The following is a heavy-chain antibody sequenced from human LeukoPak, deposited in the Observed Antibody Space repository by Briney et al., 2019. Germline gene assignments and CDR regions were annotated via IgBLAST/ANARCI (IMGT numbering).Heavy chain of an antibody. V-gene: IGHV4-39*07. J-gene: IGHJ5*02. CDR3: ARDCWSGNLWFGERWFDP. CDR2: IYYSGST. CDR1: GGSISSSSYY. D-gene: IGHD3-10*01. Sequence: PSETLSLTCTVSGGSISSSSYYWGWIRQPPGKGLEWIGSIYYSGSTYYNPSLKSRVTISVDTSKNQFSLKLSSVTAADTAVYYCARDCWSGNLWFGERWFDPWGQGTLVTVSS.